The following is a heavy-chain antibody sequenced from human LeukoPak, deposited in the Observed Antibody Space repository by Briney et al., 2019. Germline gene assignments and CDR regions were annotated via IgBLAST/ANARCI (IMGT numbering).Heavy chain of an antibody. Sequence: GGSLRLSCAASGFTFSTFAMIWVRQPPGKGLEWVSSIFPSGGEIHYADSVKGRFTISRDNSKNTLYLQMNSLRPEDTAVYYCARSRRRELLGTYFGYWGQGTLVTVSS. CDR1: GFTFSTFA. CDR3: ARSRRRELLGTYFGY. CDR2: IFPSGGEI. V-gene: IGHV3-23*01. J-gene: IGHJ4*02. D-gene: IGHD1-26*01.